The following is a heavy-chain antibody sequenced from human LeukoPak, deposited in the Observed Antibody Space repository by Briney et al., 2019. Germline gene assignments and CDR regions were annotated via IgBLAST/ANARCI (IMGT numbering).Heavy chain of an antibody. CDR3: ARDQTAVTGVWGTIDY. J-gene: IGHJ4*02. CDR1: GFTFSGYG. Sequence: GGSQRLSCTASGFTFSGYGMHWVRQAPGMGLEWVAIISYDGSNTFYGDSVKGRFTISRDNSKKTLYLQMNSLRTEDTAVYYCARDQTAVTGVWGTIDYWGQGTLVTVSS. V-gene: IGHV3-30*03. CDR2: ISYDGSNT. D-gene: IGHD2-8*02.